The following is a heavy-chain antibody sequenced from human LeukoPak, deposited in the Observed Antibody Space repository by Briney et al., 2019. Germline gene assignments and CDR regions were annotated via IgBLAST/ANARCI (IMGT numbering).Heavy chain of an antibody. D-gene: IGHD1-26*01. CDR3: ARATSGSFDY. CDR1: GDSFSSNSAT. V-gene: IGHV6-1*01. J-gene: IGHJ4*02. Sequence: SQTLSLTCALSGDSFSSNSATWNWLRQSPSRGLEWLGSTYYRSKLYTDYAVFVKSRITINPDTSKNQFSLQLNSVTPEDTAVYYCARATSGSFDYWGQGTLVTVSS. CDR2: TYYRSKLYT.